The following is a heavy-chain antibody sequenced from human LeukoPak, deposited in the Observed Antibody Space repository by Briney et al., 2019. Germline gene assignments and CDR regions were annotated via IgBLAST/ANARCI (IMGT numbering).Heavy chain of an antibody. CDR3: ARFTYYGPFDY. Sequence: SETLSLTCAVSGGSFSSDYWSWIRQPPGKGLEWVGWISYTGSTKYSSSLNSRATTSVDTSKMQFSLKLTSVTAADTAVYYCARFTYYGPFDYWGQGTLVTVSS. D-gene: IGHD3-16*01. CDR2: ISYTGST. CDR1: GGSFSSDY. J-gene: IGHJ4*02. V-gene: IGHV4-59*01.